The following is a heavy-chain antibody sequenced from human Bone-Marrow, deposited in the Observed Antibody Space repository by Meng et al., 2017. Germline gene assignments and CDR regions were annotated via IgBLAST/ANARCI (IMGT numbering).Heavy chain of an antibody. CDR2: INHSGST. CDR3: ARGPTTMAHDFDY. D-gene: IGHD4-11*01. CDR1: GRSFSDYY. Sequence: SETLSPTCVVSGRSFSDYYWSWIRQPPGKGLEWIGEINHSGSTNYNPSLGSRATISVDTSQNNLSLKPSSVAAADSAVYYCARGPTTMAHDFDYWGQGTLVTVSS. J-gene: IGHJ4*02. V-gene: IGHV4-34*01.